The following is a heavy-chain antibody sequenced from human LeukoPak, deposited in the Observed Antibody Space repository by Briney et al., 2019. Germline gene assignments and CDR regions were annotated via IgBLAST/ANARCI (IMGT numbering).Heavy chain of an antibody. Sequence: SETLSLTCTVSGGSISSYYWSWIRQPPGKGLEWIAYICYSGSTNYNPSLKSRVTISVDTSKNQFSLKLSSVTAADTAVYYCARVGLTMVRGVITSAVYYYYYMDVWGKGTTVTISS. CDR1: GGSISSYY. J-gene: IGHJ6*03. CDR2: ICYSGST. V-gene: IGHV4-59*12. D-gene: IGHD3-10*01. CDR3: ARVGLTMVRGVITSAVYYYYYMDV.